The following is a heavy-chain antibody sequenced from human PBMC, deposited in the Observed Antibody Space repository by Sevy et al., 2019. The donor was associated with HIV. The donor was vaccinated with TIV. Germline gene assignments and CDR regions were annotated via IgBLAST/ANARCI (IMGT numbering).Heavy chain of an antibody. Sequence: SETLSLTCAAYGGSFSGYYWSWIRQPPGKGLEWIGEINHSGSTNYNPSPKSRVTISVNTSKNQFSLMLSSGTAADTAVYYCARHCSSTSCSHAFDIWGQGTMVTVSS. CDR1: GGSFSGYY. D-gene: IGHD2-2*01. CDR2: INHSGST. V-gene: IGHV4-34*01. CDR3: ARHCSSTSCSHAFDI. J-gene: IGHJ3*02.